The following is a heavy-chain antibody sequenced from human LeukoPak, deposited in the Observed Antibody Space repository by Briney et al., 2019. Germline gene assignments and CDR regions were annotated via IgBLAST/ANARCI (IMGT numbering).Heavy chain of an antibody. V-gene: IGHV3-23*01. CDR2: ISGSGGST. D-gene: IGHD5-18*01. Sequence: GGSLRLSCAASGFTFSSYAMSWVRQAPGKGLEWVSAISGSGGSTYYADSVKGRFTISRDNSKNTLYLQMNSLRAEDTAVYYCARGERIQLWLPFFYYWGQGTLVTVSS. J-gene: IGHJ4*02. CDR3: ARGERIQLWLPFFYY. CDR1: GFTFSSYA.